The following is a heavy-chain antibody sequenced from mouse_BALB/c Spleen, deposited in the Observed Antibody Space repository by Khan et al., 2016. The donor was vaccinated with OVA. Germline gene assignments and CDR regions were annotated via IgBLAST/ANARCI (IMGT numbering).Heavy chain of an antibody. D-gene: IGHD1-2*01. CDR3: ARRNYFGYTFAY. CDR2: ISPGSGDT. CDR1: GYTFTDYY. J-gene: IGHJ3*01. Sequence: QVRLQQSGAELARPGASVKLSCKASGYTFTDYYINWVKQRTGQGLEWIREISPGSGDTYYNEKFKGKATLTADKSSSTVYMQLSSLTAEASAVYFCARRNYFGYTFAYWGQGTLVTVSA. V-gene: IGHV1-77*01.